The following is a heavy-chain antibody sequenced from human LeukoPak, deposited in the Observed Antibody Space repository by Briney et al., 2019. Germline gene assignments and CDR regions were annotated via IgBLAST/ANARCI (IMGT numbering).Heavy chain of an antibody. J-gene: IGHJ4*02. CDR2: IYSSGST. V-gene: IGHV4-4*07. CDR1: GGSFSSYY. CDR3: AREYTSTSGRHFDY. D-gene: IGHD6-6*01. Sequence: PSETLSLTCTVSGGSFSSYYWTWIRQPAGKRLEWIGRIYSSGSTNYNPSLRSRVTISVDKSKNQFSLNLSSVTAAATGVYYCAREYTSTSGRHFDYWGQGTLVTVPS.